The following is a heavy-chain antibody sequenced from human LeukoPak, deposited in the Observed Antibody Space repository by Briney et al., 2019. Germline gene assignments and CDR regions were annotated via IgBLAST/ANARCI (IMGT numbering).Heavy chain of an antibody. Sequence: VASVKVSCKASGYTFTSYGISWVRQAPGQGLEGMGWISAYNGNTNYAQKLQGRVTMTTDTSTSTAYMELRSLRSDDTAVYYCARARIVGVLYYFDYWGQGTLVTVSS. J-gene: IGHJ4*02. CDR3: ARARIVGVLYYFDY. D-gene: IGHD1-26*01. V-gene: IGHV1-18*01. CDR2: ISAYNGNT. CDR1: GYTFTSYG.